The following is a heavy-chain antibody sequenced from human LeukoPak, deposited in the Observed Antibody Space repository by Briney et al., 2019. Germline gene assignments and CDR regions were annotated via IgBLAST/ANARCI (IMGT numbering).Heavy chain of an antibody. Sequence: ASVTVSCKASGGTFSSYAISWVRQAPGQGLEWMGRIIPILGIANYAQKFQGRVTITADKSTSTAYMELSSLRSEDTAVYYCARSGRDGYNWFDYWGQGTLVTVSS. D-gene: IGHD5-24*01. CDR2: IIPILGIA. CDR3: ARSGRDGYNWFDY. V-gene: IGHV1-69*04. CDR1: GGTFSSYA. J-gene: IGHJ4*02.